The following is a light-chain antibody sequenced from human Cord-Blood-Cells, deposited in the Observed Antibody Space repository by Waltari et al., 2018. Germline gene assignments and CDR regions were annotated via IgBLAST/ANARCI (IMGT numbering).Light chain of an antibody. CDR2: DVS. Sequence: QSALTQPASVSGSPGQSITISCTGTSSYVVGYTYVSWYQQHPGKAPKLMIYDVSNRPSGVSNRFSGSKSGNTASLTISGLQAEDEADYYCSSYTSSSTRVFGGGTKLTAL. CDR3: SSYTSSSTRV. V-gene: IGLV2-14*01. CDR1: SSYVVGYTY. J-gene: IGLJ2*01.